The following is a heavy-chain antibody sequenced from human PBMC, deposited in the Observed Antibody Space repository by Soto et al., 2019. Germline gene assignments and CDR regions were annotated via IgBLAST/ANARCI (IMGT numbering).Heavy chain of an antibody. CDR2: VYYSGTT. CDR1: GASINHNDYY. J-gene: IGHJ2*01. Sequence: PSETLSLTCTVSGASINHNDYYWSWIRQTPGKGLEWVGYVYYSGTTDYIRSLKGRLSMSIDHSQKQFTLKLNSVTAAATATYYRAWYFALWGRGTLVTVSS. CDR3: AWYFAL. V-gene: IGHV4-30-4*02.